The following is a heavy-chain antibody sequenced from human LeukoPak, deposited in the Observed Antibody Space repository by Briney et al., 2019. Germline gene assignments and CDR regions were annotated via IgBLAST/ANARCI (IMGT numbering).Heavy chain of an antibody. V-gene: IGHV3-11*04. CDR2: ISSSGNTK. CDR3: ARDRDSSGLYGGADL. Sequence: GGSLRLSCAASKFAFTDYYMSWIRQAPGKGLEWISYISSSGNTKSYADSVKGRFTISRDNAKNSLYLQMNSLRAEDTAVYYCARDRDSSGLYGGADLWGQGVLVTVSA. J-gene: IGHJ5*02. D-gene: IGHD6-19*01. CDR1: KFAFTDYY.